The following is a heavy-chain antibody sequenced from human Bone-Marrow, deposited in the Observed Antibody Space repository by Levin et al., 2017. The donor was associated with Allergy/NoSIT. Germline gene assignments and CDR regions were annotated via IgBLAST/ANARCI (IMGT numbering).Heavy chain of an antibody. CDR2: ISPYNANT. CDR3: AKSPNMITFGGLIVRPYYFDY. D-gene: IGHD3-16*02. Sequence: ASVKVSCKTSGYTFTSYGLSWVRQAPGQGLEWMGCISPYNANTDYAQKFQGRVTISTDTSTSTAYMELRSLRSDDTAVYYCAKSPNMITFGGLIVRPYYFDYWGQGTLVTVSS. CDR1: GYTFTSYG. V-gene: IGHV1-18*01. J-gene: IGHJ4*02.